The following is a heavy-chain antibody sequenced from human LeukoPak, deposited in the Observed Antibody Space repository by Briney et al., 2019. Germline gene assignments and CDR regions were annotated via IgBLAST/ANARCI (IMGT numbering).Heavy chain of an antibody. CDR3: ARIRGMRGWFDP. Sequence: SQTLSLTCTVSGGSISSGGYYWSWIRQPPGKGLEWIGYIYHSGSTYYNPSLKSRVTISVDRSKNQFSLKLSSVTAADTAVYYCARIRGMRGWFDPWGQGTLVTVSS. CDR2: IYHSGST. V-gene: IGHV4-30-2*01. CDR1: GGSISSGGYY. D-gene: IGHD3-16*01. J-gene: IGHJ5*02.